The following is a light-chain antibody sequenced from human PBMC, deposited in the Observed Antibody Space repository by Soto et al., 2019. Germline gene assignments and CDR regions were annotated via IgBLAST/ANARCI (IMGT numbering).Light chain of an antibody. CDR2: TTT. V-gene: IGKV1-39*01. Sequence: EIQMAQSPPSLSASAGDRVTISCRASQNISRYLTWYQQAPGKAPKLLIYTTTSLQNGVPSRFSGSGSGTDFTLTITNLQPEDFATYYCQQTSSTPRKCGQG. J-gene: IGKJ1*01. CDR3: QQTSSTPRK. CDR1: QNISRY.